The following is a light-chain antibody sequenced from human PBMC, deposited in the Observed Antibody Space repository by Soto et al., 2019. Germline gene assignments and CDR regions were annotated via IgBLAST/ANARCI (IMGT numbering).Light chain of an antibody. CDR3: QQTYTTPYT. J-gene: IGKJ2*01. Sequence: DLQMTQSPSSLSASVGDRVTITCRASQSINSFLNWYQQKPGKAPKLLIYAASSLQSGVPSNFSGSGSGTDFTLTISSLQPEDFATYYCQQTYTTPYTFGQGTKLEI. CDR2: AAS. CDR1: QSINSF. V-gene: IGKV1-39*01.